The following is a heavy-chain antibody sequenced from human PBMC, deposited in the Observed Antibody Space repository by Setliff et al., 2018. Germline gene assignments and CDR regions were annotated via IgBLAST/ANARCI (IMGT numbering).Heavy chain of an antibody. CDR3: VRAPPVELVTIRTNSWFTY. CDR2: IRVYNGDT. CDR1: GYTFRNYA. V-gene: IGHV1-18*01. J-gene: IGHJ4*02. Sequence: ASVKVSCKASGYTFRNYAFAWVRQAPGQGLEWVGWIRVYNGDTNYAQNFQGRVTLTTDTSTSTAYMELRSLTSDDSAFYYCVRAPPVELVTIRTNSWFTYWGQGTLVTVSS. D-gene: IGHD5-18*01.